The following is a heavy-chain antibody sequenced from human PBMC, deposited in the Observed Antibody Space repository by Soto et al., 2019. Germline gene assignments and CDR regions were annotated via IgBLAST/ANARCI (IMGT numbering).Heavy chain of an antibody. Sequence: EVPLVESGGGLVQPGGSLRLSCAASGFIFSSYWMHWVRQAPGKGLVWVSRLHSDGSTTTYADSVKGRFTISRDNSKNALYLQMNSLRAEDTAVYYCARELPTAVRGCYYYSYGMDVWGQGTTVTVSS. CDR2: LHSDGSTT. CDR3: ARELPTAVRGCYYYSYGMDV. CDR1: GFIFSSYW. V-gene: IGHV3-74*03. D-gene: IGHD2-2*01. J-gene: IGHJ6*02.